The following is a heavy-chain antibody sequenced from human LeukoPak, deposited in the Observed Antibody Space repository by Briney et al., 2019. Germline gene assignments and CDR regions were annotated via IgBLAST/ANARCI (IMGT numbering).Heavy chain of an antibody. CDR2: ISSGSTTI. J-gene: IGHJ1*01. D-gene: IGHD3-3*01. Sequence: PGGSLRLSCAASGFTFSIYNMNWVRQAPGKGLEWVSYISSGSTTIYYADSVKGRFTISRDNSKNTLYLQMNSLRAEDTAVYYCAKDLAFWSGYYIRYFQHWGQGTLVTVSS. CDR3: AKDLAFWSGYYIRYFQH. CDR1: GFTFSIYN. V-gene: IGHV3-48*01.